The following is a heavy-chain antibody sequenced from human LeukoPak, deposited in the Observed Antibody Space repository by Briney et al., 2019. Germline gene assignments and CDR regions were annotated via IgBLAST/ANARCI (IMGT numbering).Heavy chain of an antibody. CDR1: GFTFSSYG. Sequence: GGSLRLSCAASGFTFSSYGMHWVRQAPGKGLEWVAFIQYDGSNKYYADSVKGRFTISRDNSKNTLYLQMNSLRAEDTAVYYCAKESIVGYWGQGTLVTVSS. CDR3: AKESIVGY. J-gene: IGHJ4*02. D-gene: IGHD6-6*01. CDR2: IQYDGSNK. V-gene: IGHV3-30*02.